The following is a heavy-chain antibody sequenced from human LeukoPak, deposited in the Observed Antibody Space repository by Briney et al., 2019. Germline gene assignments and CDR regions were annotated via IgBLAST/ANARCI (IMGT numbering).Heavy chain of an antibody. CDR2: ISGSGGST. V-gene: IGHV3-23*01. CDR1: GFTFSSYA. CDR3: AKQARYYYGSGSYSPFGY. Sequence: GGSLRLSCAASGFTFSSYAMSWVRQAPGKGLEWVSAISGSGGSTYYADSVKGRFTISRDNSKNTLYLQMNSLRAEDTAVYYCAKQARYYYGSGSYSPFGYWGQGTLVTVSS. J-gene: IGHJ4*02. D-gene: IGHD3-10*01.